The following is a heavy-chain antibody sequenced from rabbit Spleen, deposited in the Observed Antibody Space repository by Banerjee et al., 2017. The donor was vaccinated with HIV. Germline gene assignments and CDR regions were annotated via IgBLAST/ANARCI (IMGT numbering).Heavy chain of an antibody. Sequence: QEQLVEYGGDLVQPEGSLTLTCKASGFSFSNKAVMCWARQAPGKGLEWIACINAVTGKAVYASWAKGRFTISKTSSTTVTLQMTSLTAADTATYFCARDPSSSFSSYGMDLWGPGTLVTVS. J-gene: IGHJ6*01. CDR1: GFSFSNKAV. D-gene: IGHD1-1*01. V-gene: IGHV1S45*01. CDR2: INAVTGKA. CDR3: ARDPSSSFSSYGMDL.